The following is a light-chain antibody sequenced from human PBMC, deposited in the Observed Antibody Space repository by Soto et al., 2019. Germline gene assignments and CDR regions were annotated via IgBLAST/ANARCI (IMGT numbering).Light chain of an antibody. Sequence: QSVLTQPASVSGSPGQSITISCTGTSSDIGDNDYVSWYQQHPGKAPKLMIYEVTNRPSGVSNRFSGSKSGNTASLTISGLQPEDEAVYYCSSYTYGIDIGLFGGGTKVTVL. V-gene: IGLV2-14*01. CDR3: SSYTYGIDIGL. CDR1: SSDIGDNDY. J-gene: IGLJ2*01. CDR2: EVT.